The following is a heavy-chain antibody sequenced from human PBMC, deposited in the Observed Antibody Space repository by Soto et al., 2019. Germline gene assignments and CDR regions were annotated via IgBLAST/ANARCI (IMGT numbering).Heavy chain of an antibody. V-gene: IGHV4-61*05. CDR3: ATYPTTVTSDY. CDR1: GGSIISSSCY. D-gene: IGHD4-17*01. CDR2: IYYSGST. J-gene: IGHJ4*02. Sequence: PSETLCLTWTVAGGSIISSSCYWSRHRQPPGKGLEWIGYIYYSGSTYYNPSLKSRVTISVDTSKNQFSLKLSSVTAADTAVYYCATYPTTVTSDYWGQGTLVTVSS.